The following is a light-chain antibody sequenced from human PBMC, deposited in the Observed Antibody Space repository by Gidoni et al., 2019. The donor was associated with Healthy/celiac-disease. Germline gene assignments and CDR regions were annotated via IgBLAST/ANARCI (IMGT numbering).Light chain of an antibody. Sequence: DIQMTQSPSSLSAAVGDRVTITCRASQSISSYLTCYQQKPGKAPNLLIYAAASLQSGGPSRFSGSGSGTDFTLTISSLQPEDYATYYCQQSYSTHPWTFGQGTKVEIK. CDR1: QSISSY. CDR3: QQSYSTHPWT. CDR2: AAA. J-gene: IGKJ1*01. V-gene: IGKV1-39*01.